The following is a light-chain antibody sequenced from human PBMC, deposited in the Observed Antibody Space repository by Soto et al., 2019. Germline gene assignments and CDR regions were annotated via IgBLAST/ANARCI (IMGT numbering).Light chain of an antibody. CDR1: QTISSW. CDR3: QQSFSTPVT. V-gene: IGKV1-5*03. Sequence: DIQMTQSPSTLSGSVGDRVTITCRASQTISSWLAWYQQKPGKAPKLLIYKASTLKSGVPSRFSGSGSGTEFTLTISSLQPEDSATYYCQQSFSTPVTFGQGTNLEIK. J-gene: IGKJ2*01. CDR2: KAS.